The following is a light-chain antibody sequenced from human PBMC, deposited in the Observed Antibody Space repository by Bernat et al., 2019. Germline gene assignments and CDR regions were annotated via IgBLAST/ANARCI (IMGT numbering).Light chain of an antibody. J-gene: IGKJ1*01. CDR3: KKYNNWPPT. Sequence: EIVMTQSPATLSVSPGERATLSCRASQSVSSNLAWYQQKPGQTPRLLIYGASTRATGIPARFSGSGSGTEFTLTISSLQSEDFAVYYCKKYNNWPPTFGQGTKVEIK. V-gene: IGKV3-15*01. CDR1: QSVSSN. CDR2: GAS.